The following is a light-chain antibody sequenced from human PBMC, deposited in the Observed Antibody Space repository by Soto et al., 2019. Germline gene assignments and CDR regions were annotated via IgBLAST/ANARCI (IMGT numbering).Light chain of an antibody. Sequence: QSALTQPASVSGSPGQSITISCTGTSSDVGGYNYVSWFQQSPGKAPKVMIYDVSNRPSGVSNRFSGSKTGNTASLIISGLQAEDEADYYCSSYTSSSSYVFGSGTQLTVL. CDR2: DVS. CDR3: SSYTSSSSYV. V-gene: IGLV2-14*01. CDR1: SSDVGGYNY. J-gene: IGLJ1*01.